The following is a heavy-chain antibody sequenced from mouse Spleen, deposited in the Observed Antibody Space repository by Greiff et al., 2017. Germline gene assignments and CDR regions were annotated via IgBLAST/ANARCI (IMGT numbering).Heavy chain of an antibody. J-gene: IGHJ3*01. CDR2: ISHGGDST. CDR1: GFTFSSYY. V-gene: IGHV5-9*04. Sequence: EVKLVESGGGLVKPGGSVKLSCAASGFTFSSYYMSWVRQTPEKRLEWVATISHGGDSTYYPDSVKGRFTISRDNAKNTLYLQMSSLNSEDTAVYYCVRWNFDAWFAYWGQGTLVTVSA. CDR3: VRWNFDAWFAY.